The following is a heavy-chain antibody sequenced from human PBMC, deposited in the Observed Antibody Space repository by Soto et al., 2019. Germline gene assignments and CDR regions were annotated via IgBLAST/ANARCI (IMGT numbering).Heavy chain of an antibody. CDR3: ARAGIWSGYYLGFNWFDP. V-gene: IGHV1-69*13. CDR1: GGTFSSYA. J-gene: IGHJ5*02. Sequence: SVKVSCKASGGTFSSYAISWVRQTPGQGLEWMGGIIPIFGTANYAQKFQGRVTITADESTSTAYMELSSLRSEDTAVYYCARAGIWSGYYLGFNWFDPWGQGTLVTVSS. D-gene: IGHD3-3*01. CDR2: IIPIFGTA.